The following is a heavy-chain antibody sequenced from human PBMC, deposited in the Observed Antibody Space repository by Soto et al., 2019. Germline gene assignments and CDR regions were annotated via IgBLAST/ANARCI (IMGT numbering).Heavy chain of an antibody. CDR2: IRTNGGRA. CDR3: ARGDDYVPFDS. D-gene: IGHD4-17*01. V-gene: IGHV3-64*01. CDR1: GFTFSTFP. J-gene: IGHJ4*02. Sequence: EVQLVESGGGLVQPGGSLRLSCEASGFTFSTFPMHWFRQAPGKGLEYVSVIRTNGGRAYYANSVKGRFTIYRDNSKNTLYLQMGSLRPEDMAIYYCARGDDYVPFDSWGQGTVVTVSS.